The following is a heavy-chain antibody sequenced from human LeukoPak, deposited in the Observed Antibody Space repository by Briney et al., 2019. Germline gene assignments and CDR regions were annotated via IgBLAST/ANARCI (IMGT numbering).Heavy chain of an antibody. Sequence: PSETLSLTCTVSGGSISSGDYYWSWIRQPPGKGLEWIGYIYYSGSTYYNPSLKSRVTISVDTSKNQFSLKLSSVTAADTAVYYCARDRPYYDSSGYYSFDYWGQGTLVTVSS. V-gene: IGHV4-30-4*01. CDR2: IYYSGST. CDR1: GGSISSGDYY. D-gene: IGHD3-22*01. CDR3: ARDRPYYDSSGYYSFDY. J-gene: IGHJ4*02.